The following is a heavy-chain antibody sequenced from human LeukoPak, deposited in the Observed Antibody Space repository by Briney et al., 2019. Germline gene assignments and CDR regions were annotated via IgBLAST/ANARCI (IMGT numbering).Heavy chain of an antibody. Sequence: GGSLRLSCAASGFTVNSYYMSWVRQAPGKGLEWVSVIYSGGSTIYADSVKGRFTISRDNAKNTLYLQMNSLRAEDTAVYYCTRDEDFYSSSSDYWGQGTLVAVSS. D-gene: IGHD6-6*01. V-gene: IGHV3-53*01. CDR1: GFTVNSYY. CDR3: TRDEDFYSSSSDY. J-gene: IGHJ4*02. CDR2: IYSGGST.